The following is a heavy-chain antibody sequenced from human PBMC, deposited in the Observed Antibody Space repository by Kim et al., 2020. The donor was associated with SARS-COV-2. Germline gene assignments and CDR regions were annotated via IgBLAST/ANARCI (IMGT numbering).Heavy chain of an antibody. CDR2: IYYSGST. CDR1: GGSISSGGYY. V-gene: IGHV4-31*03. CDR3: ARWATVGLDPVVKDYFDY. D-gene: IGHD2-15*01. J-gene: IGHJ4*02. Sequence: SETLSLTCTVSGGSISSGGYYWSWIRQHPGKGLEWIGYIYYSGSTYYNPSLKSRVTISVDTSKNQFSLKLSSVTAADTAVYYCARWATVGLDPVVKDYFDYWGQGTLVTVSS.